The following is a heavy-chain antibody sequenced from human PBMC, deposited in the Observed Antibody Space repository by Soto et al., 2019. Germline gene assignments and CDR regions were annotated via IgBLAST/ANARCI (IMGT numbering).Heavy chain of an antibody. Sequence: QVQLVQSGAEVKKPGASVKVSCKASGYTFTSYGISWVRQAPGQGLEWMGWISAYNGNTNYAQKLQGRVTMTTDTSTSKAYMELRSLRSDDTAVYYCARDQADGREVIRVFDYWGQGTLVTVSS. V-gene: IGHV1-18*01. CDR1: GYTFTSYG. CDR2: ISAYNGNT. D-gene: IGHD4-4*01. J-gene: IGHJ4*02. CDR3: ARDQADGREVIRVFDY.